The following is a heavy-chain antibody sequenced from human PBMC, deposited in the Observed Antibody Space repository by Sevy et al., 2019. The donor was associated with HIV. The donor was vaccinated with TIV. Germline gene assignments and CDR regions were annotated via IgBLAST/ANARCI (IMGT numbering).Heavy chain of an antibody. CDR1: GFTFSSYA. Sequence: GGSLRLSCAASGFTFSSYAMSWVHQAPGKGLEWVSAISGSGGSTYYADSVKGRFTISRDNSKNTLYLQMNSLRAEDTAVYYCANDWRGGIAVAGSCFDYWGQGTLVTVSS. V-gene: IGHV3-23*01. CDR2: ISGSGGST. D-gene: IGHD6-19*01. J-gene: IGHJ4*02. CDR3: ANDWRGGIAVAGSCFDY.